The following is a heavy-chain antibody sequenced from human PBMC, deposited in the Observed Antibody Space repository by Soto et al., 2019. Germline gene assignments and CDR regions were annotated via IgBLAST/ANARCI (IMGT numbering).Heavy chain of an antibody. CDR1: GYTFTGYF. J-gene: IGHJ5*02. CDR3: ARDVGGGENH. CDR2: INPDSGAT. D-gene: IGHD3-16*01. V-gene: IGHV1-2*02. Sequence: ASVKVSCKASGYTFTGYFLNWVRQAPGQGLEWMGWINPDSGATNYAQKFQGRVTMTRDTSITTAYMELSGLTFDDGAVYYCARDVGGGENHWGQGTQVTVYS.